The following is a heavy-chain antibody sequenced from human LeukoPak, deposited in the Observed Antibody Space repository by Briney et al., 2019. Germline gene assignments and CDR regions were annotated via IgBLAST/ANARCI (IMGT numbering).Heavy chain of an antibody. CDR1: GYSFTDYW. Sequence: GESLKISCKGSGYSFTDYWIAWARQMPGKGLEWMGTIYPGDSDTRYSPSFRGQVTISADKSISTAYLQWNSLRASDTAMYYCARHRYCSTTACYDMGGYWGQGTQVTVSS. CDR3: ARHRYCSTTACYDMGGY. CDR2: IYPGDSDT. V-gene: IGHV5-51*01. J-gene: IGHJ4*02. D-gene: IGHD2-2*01.